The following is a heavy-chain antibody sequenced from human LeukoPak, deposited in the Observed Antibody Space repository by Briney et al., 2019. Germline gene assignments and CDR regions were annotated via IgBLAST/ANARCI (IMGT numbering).Heavy chain of an antibody. D-gene: IGHD4/OR15-4a*01. CDR1: GGSISSRSDY. V-gene: IGHV4-39*01. J-gene: IGHJ4*02. CDR2: IYYSGST. Sequence: PSETLSLTCTVSGGSISSRSDYWGWIRQPPGKGLEWIGSIYYSGSTHYNPSLKSRVTISVDMSKNQFSLKLSSVTAADTAVYYCARRPGEYGGNDFDYWGQGTLVTVSS. CDR3: ARRPGEYGGNDFDY.